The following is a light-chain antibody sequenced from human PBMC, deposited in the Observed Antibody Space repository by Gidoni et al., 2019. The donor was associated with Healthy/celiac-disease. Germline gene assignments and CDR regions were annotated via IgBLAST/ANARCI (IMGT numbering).Light chain of an antibody. Sequence: DIQMTQSPSSLSASVGDRVTITCRASQSISSYLNWYQQKPGKAPKLLIYAASSLQSGVPSWFSGSGSGTDFTLTISSLQPEDFATYYCQQSYSTPRTFGGXTKVEIK. J-gene: IGKJ4*01. CDR2: AAS. CDR1: QSISSY. V-gene: IGKV1-39*01. CDR3: QQSYSTPRT.